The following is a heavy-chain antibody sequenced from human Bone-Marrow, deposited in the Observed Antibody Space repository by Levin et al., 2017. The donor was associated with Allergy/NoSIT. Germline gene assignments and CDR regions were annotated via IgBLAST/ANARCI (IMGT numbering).Heavy chain of an antibody. CDR3: VKDFGRKDLQQLITYGMDV. D-gene: IGHD3/OR15-3a*01. J-gene: IGHJ6*02. V-gene: IGHV3-30*18. CDR1: GFIFNTYA. Sequence: PGGSLRLSCAASGFIFNTYAMHWVRQSPDRGLEGVAAMSFDGSNKYYADPVKGRFTISRDNSKNTVYLQMNSLRSEDTAVYYCVKDFGRKDLQQLITYGMDVWGQGTRVTVTS. CDR2: MSFDGSNK.